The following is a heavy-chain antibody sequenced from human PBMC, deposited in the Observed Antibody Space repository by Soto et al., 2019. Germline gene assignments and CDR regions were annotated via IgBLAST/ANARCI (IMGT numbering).Heavy chain of an antibody. CDR1: GFTFSSCG. CDR3: AREKESLSFSWFEA. Sequence: PGGSLRLSCAASGFTFSSCGMNWLRQAPGKGLESVSSISGTGSYIMYADSVKGRFTISRDNAKNSLYLQMNNLRADDTAVYLCAREKESLSFSWFEAWGEGTLVRVSS. CDR2: ISGTGSYI. J-gene: IGHJ5*02. V-gene: IGHV3-21*01. D-gene: IGHD3-10*01.